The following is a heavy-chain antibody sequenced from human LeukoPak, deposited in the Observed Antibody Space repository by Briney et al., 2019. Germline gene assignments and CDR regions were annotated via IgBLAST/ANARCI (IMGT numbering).Heavy chain of an antibody. J-gene: IGHJ5*02. CDR1: GYTFTGYY. CDR3: AGEHCSSTSCYTVWFDP. D-gene: IGHD2-2*02. Sequence: GASVKVSCKASGYTFTGYYMHWVRQAPGQGLEWMGWINPNSGGTNYAQKFQGRVTMTRDTSISTAYMELSRLRSDDTAVYYCAGEHCSSTSCYTVWFDPWGQGTLVTVSS. CDR2: INPNSGGT. V-gene: IGHV1-2*02.